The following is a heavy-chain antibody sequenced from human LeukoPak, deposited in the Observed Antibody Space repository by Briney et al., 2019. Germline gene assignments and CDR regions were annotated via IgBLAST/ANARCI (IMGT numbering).Heavy chain of an antibody. CDR1: GFTFSSYA. J-gene: IGHJ6*03. V-gene: IGHV3-23*01. CDR2: ISGSGGST. Sequence: PGGSLRLSCAASGFTFSSYAMSWVRQAPGKGLEWVSAISGSGGSTYYADSVKGRFTISRDNSKNTLYLQMNSLRAEDTALYYCARGRHYYDSSGYYSYYYYYMDVWGKGTTVTVSS. D-gene: IGHD3-22*01. CDR3: ARGRHYYDSSGYYSYYYYYMDV.